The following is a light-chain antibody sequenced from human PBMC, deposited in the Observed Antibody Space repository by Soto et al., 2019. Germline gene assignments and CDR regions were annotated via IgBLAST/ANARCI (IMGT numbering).Light chain of an antibody. V-gene: IGKV3-20*01. CDR1: QSVSNNY. CDR3: QQYGSSGT. Sequence: EIVLTQSPGTLSLSPGERATLSCRASQSVSNNYLAWYQQKPGQAPRLLIYGASHRATGIPDRFSGSGSEKDFTLTISRLEPEDFAVYYCQQYGSSGTFGQGTKVEIK. J-gene: IGKJ1*01. CDR2: GAS.